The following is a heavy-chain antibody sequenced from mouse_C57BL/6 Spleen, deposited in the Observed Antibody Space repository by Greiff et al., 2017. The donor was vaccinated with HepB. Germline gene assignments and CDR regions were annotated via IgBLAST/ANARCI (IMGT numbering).Heavy chain of an antibody. V-gene: IGHV1-81*01. CDR3: ARRDSNDDGGAMDY. CDR1: GYTFTSYG. Sequence: QVHVKQSGAELARPGASVKLSCKASGYTFTSYGISWVKQRTGQGLEWIGEIYPRSGNTYYNEKFKSKATLTADKSSSTAYMELRSLTSEDSAVYYCARRDSNDDGGAMDYWGQGTSVTVSS. J-gene: IGHJ4*01. CDR2: IYPRSGNT. D-gene: IGHD2-12*01.